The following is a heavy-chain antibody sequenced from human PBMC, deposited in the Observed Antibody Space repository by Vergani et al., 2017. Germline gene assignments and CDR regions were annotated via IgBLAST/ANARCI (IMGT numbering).Heavy chain of an antibody. CDR2: IHHSGDT. V-gene: IGHV4-38-2*01. CDR3: ARHRGSVGFFPSSYFYGMDV. J-gene: IGHJ6*02. CDR1: DSSIMTNPY. D-gene: IGHD3-10*01. Sequence: QVQLQESGPGLMKPSETLTLTCDVSDSSIMTNPYWGWFRQSPGKGLEWIGCIHHSGDTHYNSSLKSRVSISIVSSSKFSLSLTSVTAADTAIYYCARHRGSVGFFPSSYFYGMDVWGHGTTVTVSS.